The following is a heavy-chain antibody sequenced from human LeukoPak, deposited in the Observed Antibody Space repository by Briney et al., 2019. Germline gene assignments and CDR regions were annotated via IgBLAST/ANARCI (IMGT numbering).Heavy chain of an antibody. CDR3: ARDLNEYGDYSSL. CDR1: GFTFSSYA. CDR2: ISYDGSNK. V-gene: IGHV3-30*09. Sequence: GGSLRLSCAASGFTFSSYAMHWVRQAPGKGLEWVAVISYDGSNKYYADSVKGRFAISRDNSKNTLYLQMNSLRTEDTAVYYCARDLNEYGDYSSLWGQGTLVTVSS. D-gene: IGHD4-17*01. J-gene: IGHJ1*01.